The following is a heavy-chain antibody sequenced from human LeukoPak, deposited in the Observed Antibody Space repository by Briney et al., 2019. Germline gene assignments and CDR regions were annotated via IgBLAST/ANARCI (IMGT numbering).Heavy chain of an antibody. V-gene: IGHV3-21*01. D-gene: IGHD2/OR15-2a*01. CDR3: ARVFTSGFDP. CDR1: GFTFSSYS. Sequence: GGSLRLSCAASGFTFSSYSMNWVRQAPGKGLEWVSSISSSSSYIYQADSVKGRFTVSRDNAKKSLYLQMNSLRAEDTAVYYCARVFTSGFDPWGQGTLVTVST. J-gene: IGHJ5*02. CDR2: ISSSSSYI.